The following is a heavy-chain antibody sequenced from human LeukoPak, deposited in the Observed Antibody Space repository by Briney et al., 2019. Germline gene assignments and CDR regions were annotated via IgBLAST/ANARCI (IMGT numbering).Heavy chain of an antibody. D-gene: IGHD4-11*01. J-gene: IGHJ5*02. CDR2: MNPNSGNT. CDR1: GYTFTGYY. Sequence: ASVKVSCKASGYTFTGYYMHWVRQAPGQGLEWMGWMNPNSGNTGYAQKFQGRVTMTRNTSISTAYMELSSLRSEDTAVYYCARESNYRGFDPWGQGTLVTVSS. V-gene: IGHV1-8*02. CDR3: ARESNYRGFDP.